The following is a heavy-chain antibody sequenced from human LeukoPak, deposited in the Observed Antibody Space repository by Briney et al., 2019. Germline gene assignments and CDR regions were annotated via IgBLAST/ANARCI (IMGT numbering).Heavy chain of an antibody. Sequence: GGSLRLSCAASGFTFSSYAMNWVRQAPGKGLEWVSTISGSGGSTYHADSVKGRFTISRDNSKNTLYLQMNSLRAEDTAVYYCAKDLAGYCRSTSCHMDYWGQGTLVTVSS. V-gene: IGHV3-23*01. CDR3: AKDLAGYCRSTSCHMDY. CDR1: GFTFSSYA. J-gene: IGHJ4*02. D-gene: IGHD2-2*01. CDR2: ISGSGGST.